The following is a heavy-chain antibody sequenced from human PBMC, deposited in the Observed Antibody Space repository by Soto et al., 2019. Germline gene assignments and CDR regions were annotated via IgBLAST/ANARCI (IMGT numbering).Heavy chain of an antibody. CDR1: GFTFSSYS. CDR3: ARDHSGWYFADPWGGKPATFDY. V-gene: IGHV3-48*01. J-gene: IGHJ4*02. Sequence: GGSLRLSCAASGFTFSSYSMNWVRQAPGKGLEWVSYISSSSSTIYYADSVKGRFTISRDNAKNSLYLQMNSLRAEDTAVYYCARDHSGWYFADPWGGKPATFDYWGQGTLVTVSS. D-gene: IGHD6-19*01. CDR2: ISSSSSTI.